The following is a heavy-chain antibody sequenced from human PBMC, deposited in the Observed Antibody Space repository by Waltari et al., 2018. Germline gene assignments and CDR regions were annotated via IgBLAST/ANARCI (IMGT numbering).Heavy chain of an antibody. CDR2: VRGDGRT. Sequence: KLHESGPGLVKPSGTLSLTCGVSGDSMSSTYCWSWVRQSPGKGLEWIGQVRGDGRTNYNPSFASRVTVSLDTYNNQFSLMVTSATAADSAVYYCARDRGRGLYLDSWGPGTLVTVSP. J-gene: IGHJ4*02. CDR1: GDSMSSTYC. D-gene: IGHD2-15*01. CDR3: ARDRGRGLYLDS. V-gene: IGHV4-4*02.